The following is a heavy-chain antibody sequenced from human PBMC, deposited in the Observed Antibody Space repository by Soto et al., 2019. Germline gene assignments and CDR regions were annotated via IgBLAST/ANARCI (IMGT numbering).Heavy chain of an antibody. V-gene: IGHV6-1*01. CDR2: TYYRSKWYN. CDR3: ARDRSGYSYGYYYYYGMDV. Sequence: SQTLSLTCAMSGDSVCSNSAAFNWIRHSPSRCLELLGRTYYRSKWYNDYAVSLKSRITINPDTSKNQFSLQLNSVTPEDTAVYYCARDRSGYSYGYYYYYGMDVWGQGTTVTVSS. D-gene: IGHD5-18*01. CDR1: GDSVCSNSAA. J-gene: IGHJ6*02.